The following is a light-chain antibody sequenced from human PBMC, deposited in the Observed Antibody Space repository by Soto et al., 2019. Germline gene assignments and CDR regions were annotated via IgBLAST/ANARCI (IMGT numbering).Light chain of an antibody. J-gene: IGKJ1*01. CDR2: GAS. V-gene: IGKV1-5*01. CDR3: LQDINYPWT. Sequence: NQMTQSPSSLCGSVGDIVTITCRASQTISSWLAWYQQKPGKPPKVLIYGASNLHSGVPPRFSGSGSGTDFTLAISSLQPEDSATYYCLQDINYPWTFGQGTKVDIK. CDR1: QTISSW.